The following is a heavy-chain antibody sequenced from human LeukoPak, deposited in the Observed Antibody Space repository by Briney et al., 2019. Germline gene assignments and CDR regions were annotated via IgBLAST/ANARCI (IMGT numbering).Heavy chain of an antibody. Sequence: ASVKLTCKASAYTFTGYFLHWLRQAPAPGIELMGWIKPNSGGTNFAQKFQGRVSITRDTSISTTYMEVSSLKSDETAVYYCARVAQLGTPPGYWGQGTLVTVSS. CDR3: ARVAQLGTPPGY. D-gene: IGHD1-14*01. CDR2: IKPNSGGT. J-gene: IGHJ4*02. V-gene: IGHV1-2*02. CDR1: AYTFTGYF.